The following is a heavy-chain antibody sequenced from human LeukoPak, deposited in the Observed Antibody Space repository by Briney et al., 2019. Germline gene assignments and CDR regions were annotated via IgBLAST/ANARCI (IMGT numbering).Heavy chain of an antibody. J-gene: IGHJ4*02. D-gene: IGHD3-16*01. CDR3: AGGDRDY. V-gene: IGHV1-2*02. CDR2: INPNNGGT. CDR1: GYTFTGYY. Sequence: ASVKVSCKASGYTFTGYYMHWVRQAPGQGLEWMGWINPNNGGTNYAQKFQGRVTMTRDTSISTAYMELSSLRSDDTAVYYGAGGDRDYWGQGTLVTVSS.